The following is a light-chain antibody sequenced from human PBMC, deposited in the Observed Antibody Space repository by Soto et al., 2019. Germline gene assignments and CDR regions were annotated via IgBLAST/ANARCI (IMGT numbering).Light chain of an antibody. CDR1: QSISSW. Sequence: DIQMTQSPSTLSASVGDRVTITCRASQSISSWLAWYQQIPGKAPKLLTYDASTLESGVPSRFSGSGSGTEFTLTISSLQPDDFATYYCQQYKSYPYTFGHGTKLEIK. V-gene: IGKV1-5*01. CDR3: QQYKSYPYT. CDR2: DAS. J-gene: IGKJ2*01.